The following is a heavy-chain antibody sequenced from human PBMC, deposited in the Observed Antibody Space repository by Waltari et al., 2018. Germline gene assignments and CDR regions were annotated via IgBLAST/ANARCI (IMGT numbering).Heavy chain of an antibody. J-gene: IGHJ4*02. D-gene: IGHD7-27*01. CDR3: VRAEKYSANWYGSPEFEY. CDR2: IIPLFAKE. Sequence: QVQLIQSGAEVKEPGSSVTVSCKASGGNFRHSPVSWVRQAPGQGPEWMGGIIPLFAKEDYAPKFQGRMHISADESTRTGSMELKRMRSEDTAKYYCVRAEKYSANWYGSPEFEYWGQGTLVTVSS. CDR1: GGNFRHSP. V-gene: IGHV1-69*01.